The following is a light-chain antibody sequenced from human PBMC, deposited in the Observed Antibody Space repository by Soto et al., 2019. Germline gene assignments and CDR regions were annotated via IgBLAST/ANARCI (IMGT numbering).Light chain of an antibody. CDR1: SSDFGAYNS. V-gene: IGLV2-14*01. CDR3: SSYTSGSTPCV. J-gene: IGLJ1*01. CDR2: EVS. Sequence: QSALTQPASLSGSPGQSITISCTGTSSDFGAYNSVSWYQQYPGKAPKLMFYEVSNRPSGVSNRFSGSKSGNTASLTISGLQAEDEADYYCSSYTSGSTPCVFGTGTKLTVL.